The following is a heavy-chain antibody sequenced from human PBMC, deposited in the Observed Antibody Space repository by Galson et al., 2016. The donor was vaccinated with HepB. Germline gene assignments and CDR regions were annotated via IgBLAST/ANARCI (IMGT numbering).Heavy chain of an antibody. CDR3: ARGLGCMSTSCYYRYYNAMDV. CDR1: GFSVSSFS. V-gene: IGHV3-30*03. J-gene: IGHJ6*02. Sequence: SLRLSCAASGFSVSSFSMHWVRQAPGKGLEWVAVISYDGSNKYNADSVQGRFTISIDNSKNTLFLQMNSLRDEDTGVYYCARGLGCMSTSCYYRYYNAMDVWGQGTTVTVS. D-gene: IGHD2-2*01. CDR2: ISYDGSNK.